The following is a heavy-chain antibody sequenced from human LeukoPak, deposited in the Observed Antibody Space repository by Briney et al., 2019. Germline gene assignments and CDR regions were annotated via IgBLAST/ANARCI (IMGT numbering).Heavy chain of an antibody. J-gene: IGHJ4*02. CDR3: AKDMGSGSFIGSFDY. V-gene: IGHV3-30-3*01. CDR2: ISYDGSNK. CDR1: GFTFSSYA. Sequence: PGRSLRLSCAASGFTFSSYAMHWVRQAPGKGLEWVAVISYDGSNKYYADSVKGRFTISRDNSKNTLYLQMNSLRAEDTAVYYCAKDMGSGSFIGSFDYWGQGTLVTVSS. D-gene: IGHD3-10*01.